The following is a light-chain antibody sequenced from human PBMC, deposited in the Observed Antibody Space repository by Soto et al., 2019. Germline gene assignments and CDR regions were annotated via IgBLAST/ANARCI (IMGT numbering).Light chain of an antibody. Sequence: DIQMTQSPSSLSASVGDRVTITCRASQVINNYLAWYQQKPGKPPKLVIYAASTLQSGVPSRFSGGGSGTDFTLTINSLQPEDVATYYCQRYNNGPPVTFGPGTKV. J-gene: IGKJ3*01. CDR2: AAS. CDR1: QVINNY. V-gene: IGKV1-27*01. CDR3: QRYNNGPPVT.